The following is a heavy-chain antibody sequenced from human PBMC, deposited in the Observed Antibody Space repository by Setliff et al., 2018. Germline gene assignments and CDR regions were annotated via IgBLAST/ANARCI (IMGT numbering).Heavy chain of an antibody. D-gene: IGHD3-3*01. J-gene: IGHJ4*01. V-gene: IGHV3-23*01. CDR3: AKSPHDFWSGRVFFDY. CDR1: GFSFSSYA. CDR2: IIGSGIST. Sequence: GGSLRLSCAASGFSFSSYAMSWVRQAPGKGLEWVSTIIGSGISTYYADSVQGRVTISRDNHKNTLHLQMNSLRVEDTAIYYCAKSPHDFWSGRVFFDYWGRGMLVTVSS.